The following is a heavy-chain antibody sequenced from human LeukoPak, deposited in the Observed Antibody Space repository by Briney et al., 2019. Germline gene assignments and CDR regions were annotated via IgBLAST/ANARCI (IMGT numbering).Heavy chain of an antibody. CDR2: ISYDGSNK. V-gene: IGHV3-30*04. CDR3: ARDKLRGSAGNYYYMDV. J-gene: IGHJ6*03. D-gene: IGHD1-26*01. Sequence: GGSLRLSCAASGFTFSSYAMHWVRQAPGKGLEWVTIISYDGSNKYYADSVKARFTISRDNSKNTLYLQMNSLSADDTAVYYCARDKLRGSAGNYYYMDVWGKGTTVTVSS. CDR1: GFTFSSYA.